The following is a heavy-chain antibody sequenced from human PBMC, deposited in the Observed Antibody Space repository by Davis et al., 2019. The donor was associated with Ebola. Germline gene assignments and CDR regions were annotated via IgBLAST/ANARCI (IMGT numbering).Heavy chain of an antibody. CDR1: GFTFSSYA. CDR3: ARDGHDYGDYPKNYYYYYMDV. Sequence: GESLKISCAASGFTFSSYAMHWVRQAPGKGLEWVAVISYDGSNKYYADSVKGRFTISRDNSKNTLYLQMNSLRAEDTAVYYCARDGHDYGDYPKNYYYYYMDVWGKGTTVTVSS. CDR2: ISYDGSNK. J-gene: IGHJ6*03. D-gene: IGHD4-17*01. V-gene: IGHV3-30-3*01.